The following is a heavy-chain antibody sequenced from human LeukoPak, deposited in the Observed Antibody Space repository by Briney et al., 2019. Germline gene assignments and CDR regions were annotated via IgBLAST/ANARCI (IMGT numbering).Heavy chain of an antibody. V-gene: IGHV4-59*01. CDR3: ARVGEMATIRD. J-gene: IGHJ4*02. D-gene: IGHD5-24*01. CDR2: IYNSGSI. Sequence: SETLSLTCGVSGDSISSYYWSWIRQPPGKGLEWIGYIYNSGSIHYNPSLKSRVTISVGTSKNQFSLNLSSVTAADTAVYYCARVGEMATIRDWGEGSLVTVSS. CDR1: GDSISSYY.